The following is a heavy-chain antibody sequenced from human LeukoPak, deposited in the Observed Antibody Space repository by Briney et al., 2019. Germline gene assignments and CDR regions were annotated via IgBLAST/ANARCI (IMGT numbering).Heavy chain of an antibody. D-gene: IGHD3-16*01. CDR3: VRRDQYVSADY. V-gene: IGHV4-39*01. Sequence: SETLSLTSTLSGDSISNSNYFCDCIRHPPRKGLEWIGSIYYTGTTYYNPPLKSQATTSVDTSKNQLSLKLTSLTSTDTPENSWVRRDQYVSADYWGQGTLVTVSS. J-gene: IGHJ4*02. CDR2: IYYTGTT. CDR1: GDSISNSNYF.